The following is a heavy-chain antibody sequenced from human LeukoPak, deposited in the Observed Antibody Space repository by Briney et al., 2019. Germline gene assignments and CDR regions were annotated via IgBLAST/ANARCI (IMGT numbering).Heavy chain of an antibody. CDR3: ARVYGDYWFDP. Sequence: GGSLRLSCAASGFTVSSNYMSWVRQAPGKGLEWVSVIYSGGSTYYADSVKGRFTISRDNTKNTLYLQMNSLRAEDTAVYYCARVYGDYWFDPWGQGTLVTVSS. V-gene: IGHV3-53*01. CDR2: IYSGGST. J-gene: IGHJ5*02. CDR1: GFTVSSNY. D-gene: IGHD4-17*01.